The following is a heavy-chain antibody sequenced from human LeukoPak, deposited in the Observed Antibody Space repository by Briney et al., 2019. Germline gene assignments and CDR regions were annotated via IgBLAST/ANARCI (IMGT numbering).Heavy chain of an antibody. Sequence: GGSLRLSCAASGFTFSSYSMNWVRQAPGKGLEWVSSISSSSSYTYYADSVKGRFTISRGNAKNSLYLQMNSLRAEDTAVYYCARAPSPLAVAGTDYWGQGTLVTVSS. J-gene: IGHJ4*02. D-gene: IGHD6-19*01. V-gene: IGHV3-21*01. CDR3: ARAPSPLAVAGTDY. CDR1: GFTFSSYS. CDR2: ISSSSSYT.